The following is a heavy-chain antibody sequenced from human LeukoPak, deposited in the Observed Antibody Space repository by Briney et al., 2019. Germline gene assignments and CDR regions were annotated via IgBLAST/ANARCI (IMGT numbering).Heavy chain of an antibody. V-gene: IGHV3-53*04. J-gene: IGHJ3*02. Sequence: GGSLRLSCAASGFTVSSNYMSWVRQAPGKGLEWVSVIYSGGSTYYADSVKGRFTISRHNSKNALYLQMNSLRAEDTAVYYCTSSGSDDAFDIWGQGTMVTVSS. CDR2: IYSGGST. CDR3: TSSGSDDAFDI. D-gene: IGHD5-12*01. CDR1: GFTVSSNY.